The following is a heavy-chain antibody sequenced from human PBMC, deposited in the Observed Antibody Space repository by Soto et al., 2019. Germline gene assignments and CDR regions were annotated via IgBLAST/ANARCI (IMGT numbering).Heavy chain of an antibody. CDR2: IKQDGTEK. V-gene: IGHV3-7*01. D-gene: IGHD5-18*01. J-gene: IGHJ3*02. CDR1: GFTFSRYW. Sequence: GGSLRLSCAASGFTFSRYWMNWVRQAPGKGLEWVANIKQDGTEKNYVDSVKGRFTISRDNARKSLYLQMDSLRAEDTAVYFCARGDTPMITWMYSLDIWGQGTIITV. CDR3: ARGDTPMITWMYSLDI.